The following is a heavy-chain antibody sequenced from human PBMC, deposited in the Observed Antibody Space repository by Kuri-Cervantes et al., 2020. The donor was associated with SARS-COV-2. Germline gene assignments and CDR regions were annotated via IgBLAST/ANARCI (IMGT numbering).Heavy chain of an antibody. CDR1: GMIFSRYW. CDR3: AKDYWRSTSCNAFDI. V-gene: IGHV3-23*01. CDR2: ISGSGGST. D-gene: IGHD2-2*01. Sequence: GESLKISCAASGMIFSRYWMSWVRQAPGKGLEWVSAISGSGGSTYYADSVKGRFTISRDNSKNTLYLQMNSLRAEDTAVYYCAKDYWRSTSCNAFDIWGQGTMVTVSS. J-gene: IGHJ3*02.